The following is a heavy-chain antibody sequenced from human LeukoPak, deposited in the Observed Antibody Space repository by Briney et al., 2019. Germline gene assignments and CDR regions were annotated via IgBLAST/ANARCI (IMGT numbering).Heavy chain of an antibody. J-gene: IGHJ3*02. CDR2: IGHDGRNK. Sequence: GGSLRLSCDASGITFSNSGMHWVRQAPGKGLEWVAYIGHDGRNKFYTESVRSRFTISGDNSMKMAYLQMNSLRTEDTAIYFCAKDGDWTFDIWGQGTMVTVSS. D-gene: IGHD2-21*01. CDR3: AKDGDWTFDI. V-gene: IGHV3-30*02. CDR1: GITFSNSG.